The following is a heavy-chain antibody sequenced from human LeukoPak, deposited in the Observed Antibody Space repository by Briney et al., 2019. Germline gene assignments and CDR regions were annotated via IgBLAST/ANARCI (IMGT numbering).Heavy chain of an antibody. CDR1: GYSFTSYW. CDR2: IYPGDSDT. V-gene: IGHV5-51*01. J-gene: IGHJ3*02. D-gene: IGHD3-10*01. Sequence: TRGESLKISCKGSGYSFTSYWISWVRQMPGKGLEWMGIIYPGDSDTRYSPSFQGQVTMSADKSTSTAYLQWSSLKASDTGMYFCARSRDAVTVVGGLIVDAFDIWGQGTMVTVSS. CDR3: ARSRDAVTVVGGLIVDAFDI.